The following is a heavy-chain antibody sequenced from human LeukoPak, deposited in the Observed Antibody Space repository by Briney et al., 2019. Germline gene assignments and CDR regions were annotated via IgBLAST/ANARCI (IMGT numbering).Heavy chain of an antibody. Sequence: GGSLRLSCAASGFTFSSYGMHWVRQAPGKGLEWVAVISYDGSNKYYADSVKGRFTISRDNSKNTLYLQMNSLRAEDTAVYYCARPDGDYGWFDPWGQGTLVTVSS. V-gene: IGHV3-30*03. CDR3: ARPDGDYGWFDP. CDR2: ISYDGSNK. D-gene: IGHD4-17*01. CDR1: GFTFSSYG. J-gene: IGHJ5*02.